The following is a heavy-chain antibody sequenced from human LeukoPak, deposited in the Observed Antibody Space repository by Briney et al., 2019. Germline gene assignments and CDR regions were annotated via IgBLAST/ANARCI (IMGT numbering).Heavy chain of an antibody. V-gene: IGHV1-2*04. Sequence: ASVKVSCKASGYTFTAYYMHWVRQAPGQGLEWMGWINPNSGGTNYAQKFQGWVTMTRDTSISTAYMELSRLRSEDTAVHYCARGGLAGSTAFDIWGQGTMVTVSS. CDR3: ARGGLAGSTAFDI. CDR2: INPNSGGT. J-gene: IGHJ3*02. D-gene: IGHD6-19*01. CDR1: GYTFTAYY.